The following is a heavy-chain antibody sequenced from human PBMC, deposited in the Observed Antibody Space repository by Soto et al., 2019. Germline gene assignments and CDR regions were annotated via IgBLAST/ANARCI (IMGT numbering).Heavy chain of an antibody. D-gene: IGHD4-17*01. CDR2: VIPLYNTS. J-gene: IGHJ5*02. CDR3: SRGSSMTAVTVFEH. CDR1: GGTFNSYS. Sequence: QVQLEQSGPEVKRPGSSVKVSCKASGGTFNSYSVNWVRQAPGQGLAWIGGVIPLYNTSNYALKFQGRVTMTADKSTSTVYMSLSSLRSEDTAVYFCSRGSSMTAVTVFEHWGQGTLVTVSS. V-gene: IGHV1-69*06.